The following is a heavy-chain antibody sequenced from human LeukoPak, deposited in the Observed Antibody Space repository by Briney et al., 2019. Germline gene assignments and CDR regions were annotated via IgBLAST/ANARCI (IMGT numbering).Heavy chain of an antibody. CDR3: AKGYCGITTCYTGFDY. Sequence: GGSLRLSCAASGFTFSDYGMHWVRQAPGRGLEWVAFIRYDGTNKYYADSVKGRFTISMDNSKNTLYLQMNSLRAEDTAVYYCAKGYCGITTCYTGFDYWGQGTLVTVSS. CDR1: GFTFSDYG. CDR2: IRYDGTNK. V-gene: IGHV3-30*02. J-gene: IGHJ4*02. D-gene: IGHD2-2*02.